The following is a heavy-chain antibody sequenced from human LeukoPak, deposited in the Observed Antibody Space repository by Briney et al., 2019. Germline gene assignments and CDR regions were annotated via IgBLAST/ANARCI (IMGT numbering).Heavy chain of an antibody. Sequence: SETLPLTCTVSGGSISSYYWSWIRQPPGKGLEWIGYIYYSGSTNYNPSLKSRVTISVDTSKNQFSLKLSSVTAADTAVYYCARSDTAMAYFDYWGQGTLVTVSS. CDR2: IYYSGST. V-gene: IGHV4-59*01. CDR3: ARSDTAMAYFDY. CDR1: GGSISSYY. J-gene: IGHJ4*02. D-gene: IGHD5-18*01.